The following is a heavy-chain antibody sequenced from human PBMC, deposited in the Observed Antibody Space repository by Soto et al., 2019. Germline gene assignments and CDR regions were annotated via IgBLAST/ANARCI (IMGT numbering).Heavy chain of an antibody. CDR1: GGTFSSYT. J-gene: IGHJ6*03. CDR3: ARSNSGYDYLDYYYYYDMDV. CDR2: IIPILGIA. D-gene: IGHD5-12*01. Sequence: QVQLVQSGAEVKKPGSSVKVSCKASGGTFSSYTISWVRQAPGQGLEWMGRIIPILGIANYAQKFQGRVTITADKSTSTAYMELSSLRSEDTAVYYCARSNSGYDYLDYYYYYDMDVWGKGTTVTVSS. V-gene: IGHV1-69*02.